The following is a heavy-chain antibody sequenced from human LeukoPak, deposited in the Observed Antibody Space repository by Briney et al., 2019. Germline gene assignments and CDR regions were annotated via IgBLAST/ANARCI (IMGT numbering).Heavy chain of an antibody. J-gene: IGHJ5*02. Sequence: GGSLRLSCAASGFTFSSYAMSWVRQAPGRGLEWISYINGSSSDTKYADSVKGRFTISRDNAKNSVYLLMNSLRAEDTAVYYCARRGTTYCTVDSCHPNWFDPWGQGTLVTVSS. CDR2: INGSSSDT. D-gene: IGHD2-15*01. CDR3: ARRGTTYCTVDSCHPNWFDP. CDR1: GFTFSSYA. V-gene: IGHV3-11*03.